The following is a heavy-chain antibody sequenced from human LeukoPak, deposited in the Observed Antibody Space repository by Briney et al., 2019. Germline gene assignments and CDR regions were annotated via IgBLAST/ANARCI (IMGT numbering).Heavy chain of an antibody. V-gene: IGHV2-70*11. CDR3: ARIRRDYFFDY. CDR1: GFSLSTSGMC. J-gene: IGHJ4*02. CDR2: IDWSDDK. D-gene: IGHD5-24*01. Sequence: SGPALVEPTQTLTLTCSFSGFSLSTSGMCVAWIRQPPGKALEWLARIDWSDDKYYSASLETRLTISKDTSKNQVVLTMTNMDPVDTATYYCARIRRDYFFDYWGQGALVTVSS.